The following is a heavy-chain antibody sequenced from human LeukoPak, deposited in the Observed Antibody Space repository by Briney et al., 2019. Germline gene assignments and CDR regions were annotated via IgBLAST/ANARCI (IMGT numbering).Heavy chain of an antibody. CDR3: ARRRVSGWRETIFDY. J-gene: IGHJ4*02. Sequence: SETLSLTCTVSGGSISSYYWSWIRQPPGKGLEWIGYIYYSGSTNYNPSLKGRVTISVDTSKNQFSLKLSSVTAADAAVYYCARRRVSGWRETIFDYWGQGTLVTVSS. D-gene: IGHD6-19*01. CDR2: IYYSGST. V-gene: IGHV4-59*08. CDR1: GGSISSYY.